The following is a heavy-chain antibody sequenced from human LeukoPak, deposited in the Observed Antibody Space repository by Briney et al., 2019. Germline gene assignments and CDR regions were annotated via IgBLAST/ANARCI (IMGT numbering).Heavy chain of an antibody. J-gene: IGHJ4*02. D-gene: IGHD6-19*01. Sequence: GASVKVSCKASGYTFTAFYIHWVRQAPGQGLEWMGWISAYNGNTNYAQKLQGRVTMTTDTSTSTAYMELRSLRSDDTAVYYCTVGLTVAGTEDYWGQGTLVTVSS. CDR2: ISAYNGNT. CDR1: GYTFTAFY. CDR3: TVGLTVAGTEDY. V-gene: IGHV1-18*04.